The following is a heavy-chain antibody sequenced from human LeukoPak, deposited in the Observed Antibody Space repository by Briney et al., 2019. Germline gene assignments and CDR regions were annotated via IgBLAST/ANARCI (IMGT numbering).Heavy chain of an antibody. J-gene: IGHJ5*02. CDR2: ISAYNGNT. V-gene: IGHV1-18*01. CDR3: ARDYCSSTSCSNWFDP. D-gene: IGHD2-2*01. CDR1: GYTFTGYG. Sequence: ASVKVSCKASGYTFTGYGISWVRQAPGQGLECMGWISAYNGNTNYAQRLQGRVTMTTDTSTSTAYMELRSLRSDDTAVYYCARDYCSSTSCSNWFDPWGQGTLVTVSS.